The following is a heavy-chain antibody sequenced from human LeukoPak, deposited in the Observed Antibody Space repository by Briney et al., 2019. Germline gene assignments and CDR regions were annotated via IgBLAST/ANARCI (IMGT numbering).Heavy chain of an antibody. J-gene: IGHJ4*02. D-gene: IGHD2-21*01. CDR3: ARHVVGNYDLLSFDY. CDR1: GGSIISSSYY. CDR2: MFYSGNM. Sequence: SETLSLTCGVSGGSIISSSYYWGWIRQPPGKGLEWIASMFYSGNMCYNPSLKSRVTMSVDTTENQFSLKLSSVTAADTAVYYCARHVVGNYDLLSFDYWGQGSLVTVSS. V-gene: IGHV4-39*01.